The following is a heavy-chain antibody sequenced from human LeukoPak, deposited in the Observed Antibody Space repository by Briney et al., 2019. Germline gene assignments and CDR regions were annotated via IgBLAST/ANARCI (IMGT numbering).Heavy chain of an antibody. CDR3: AKIGGNVVY. CDR2: ISYDGSNK. Sequence: GGSLRLSCAASGFTFSSYGMHWVRQAPGKGLEWVAVISYDGSNKYYADSVKGRFTISRDNSKNTLYLQMNSLRVEDTAVYYCAKIGGNVVYWGQGTLVTVSS. D-gene: IGHD4-23*01. CDR1: GFTFSSYG. J-gene: IGHJ4*02. V-gene: IGHV3-30*18.